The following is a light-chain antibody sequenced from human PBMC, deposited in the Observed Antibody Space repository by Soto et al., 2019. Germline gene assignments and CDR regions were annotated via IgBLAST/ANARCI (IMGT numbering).Light chain of an antibody. CDR1: QGISSY. V-gene: IGKV1-8*01. CDR3: QQYYSYPST. J-gene: IGKJ2*01. CDR2: AAS. Sequence: IRMTQSPSSFSASTGDRVTITCRASQGISSYLAWYQQKPGKAPKLLIYAASTLQSGVPSRFSGSGSGTDFTLTISCLQSEDFATYYCQQYYSYPSTFGQGTKLEIK.